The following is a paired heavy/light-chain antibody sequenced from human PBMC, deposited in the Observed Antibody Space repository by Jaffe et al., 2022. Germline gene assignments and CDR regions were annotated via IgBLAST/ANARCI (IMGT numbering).Heavy chain of an antibody. J-gene: IGHJ2*01. CDR2: IYHSGST. CDR3: ARVRRLDWERWYFDL. D-gene: IGHD2-8*02. Sequence: QVQLQESGPGLVKPSGTLSLTCAVSGGSISSSNWWSWVRQPPGKGLEWIGEIYHSGSTNYNPSLKSRVTISVDKSKNQFSLKLSSVTAADTAVYYCARVRRLDWERWYFDLWGRGTLVTVSS. V-gene: IGHV4-4*02. CDR1: GGSISSSNW.
Light chain of an antibody. CDR1: QGISSA. J-gene: IGKJ5*01. V-gene: IGKV1-13*02. Sequence: AIQLTQSPSSLSASVGDRVTITCRASQGISSALAWYQQKPGKAPKLLIYDASSLESGVPSRFSGSGSGTDFTLTISSLQPEDFATYYCQQFNSYPTITFGQGTRLEIK. CDR3: QQFNSYPTIT. CDR2: DAS.